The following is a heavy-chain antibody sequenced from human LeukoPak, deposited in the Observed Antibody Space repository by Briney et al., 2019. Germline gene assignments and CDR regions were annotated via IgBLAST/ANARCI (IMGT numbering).Heavy chain of an antibody. CDR2: ISYDGSNK. CDR3: AKDHWTDSSGPHLDY. D-gene: IGHD3-22*01. V-gene: IGHV3-30*18. CDR1: GGSISSSSYY. J-gene: IGHJ4*02. Sequence: LSLTCTVSGGSISSSSYYWGWVRQAPGKGLEWVAVISYDGSNKYYADSVKGRFTISRDNFNNTLYLQMNSLRPEDTAVYYCAKDHWTDSSGPHLDYWGQGTLVTVSS.